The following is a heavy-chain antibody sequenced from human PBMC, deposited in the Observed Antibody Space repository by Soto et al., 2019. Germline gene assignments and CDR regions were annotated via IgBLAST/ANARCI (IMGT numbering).Heavy chain of an antibody. V-gene: IGHV1-18*01. J-gene: IGHJ4*02. CDR2: ISTYNGNT. D-gene: IGHD6-19*01. Sequence: QVQLVQSGAEARKPGASVKVACKASGYSFTSSGISWVRQAPGQGPEWMGWISTYNGNTNYAQKYHGRVIMTTDTSTSTAYMDLRSLRSDDRAVYYCARTVAGYLDSWGQGTLVSVSS. CDR3: ARTVAGYLDS. CDR1: GYSFTSSG.